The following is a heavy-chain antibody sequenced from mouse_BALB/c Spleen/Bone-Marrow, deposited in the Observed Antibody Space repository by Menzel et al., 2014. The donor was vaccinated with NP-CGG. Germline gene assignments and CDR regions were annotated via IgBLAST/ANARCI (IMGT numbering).Heavy chain of an antibody. Sequence: EVKLVESGGGLVQPGGSRKLSCAASGFTFSGFGMHWVRQAPEKGLEWVAYISRGSSTIYYADTVKGRFTISRDNPENTLFLQMTSLRSEDTAMYYCARSGITTGSYWYFDIWGAGTTVTVSS. CDR1: GFTFSGFG. J-gene: IGHJ1*01. V-gene: IGHV5-17*02. D-gene: IGHD1-1*01. CDR2: ISRGSSTI. CDR3: ARSGITTGSYWYFDI.